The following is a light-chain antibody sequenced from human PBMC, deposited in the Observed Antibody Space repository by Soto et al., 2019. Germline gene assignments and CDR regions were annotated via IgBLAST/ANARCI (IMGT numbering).Light chain of an antibody. CDR3: QQSYSTPPT. J-gene: IGKJ2*01. Sequence: DIQMTQSPSSLSASVGDRVTITCRASQSISSYLNWYQQKPGKAPKLLIYAASSLQSGVPSRFSGSGSRADFTLTISRLPPEDFATYYCQQSYSTPPTFGQGTKLEIK. V-gene: IGKV1-39*01. CDR2: AAS. CDR1: QSISSY.